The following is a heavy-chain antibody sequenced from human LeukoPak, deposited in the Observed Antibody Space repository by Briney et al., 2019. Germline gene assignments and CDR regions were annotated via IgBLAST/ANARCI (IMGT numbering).Heavy chain of an antibody. Sequence: SETLSLTCAVYGGSFNGYYWSWIRHPPGKGLEWSREINHSGSTNHNPSLKSRVNISVDTSKNQYSLKLSSVTAADTAVYYCARQYDYGGKTENPALDYWGQRIRVTVSS. V-gene: IGHV4-34*01. J-gene: IGHJ4*02. CDR3: ARQYDYGGKTENPALDY. D-gene: IGHD4-23*01. CDR2: INHSGST. CDR1: GGSFNGYY.